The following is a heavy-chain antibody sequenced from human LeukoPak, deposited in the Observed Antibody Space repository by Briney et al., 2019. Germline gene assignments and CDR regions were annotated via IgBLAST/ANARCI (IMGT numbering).Heavy chain of an antibody. CDR2: IYHSGST. D-gene: IGHD5-18*01. Sequence: SETLSLTCSVSGYPISSGYYWAWIRPPPGKGLEWIGRIYHSGSTYYNPSLKSQVTISVDTANNQFCLKLSSVTAADSAVYYCARVDTAMVIDYWGRGTLVTVSS. J-gene: IGHJ4*02. CDR1: GYPISSGYY. V-gene: IGHV4-38-2*02. CDR3: ARVDTAMVIDY.